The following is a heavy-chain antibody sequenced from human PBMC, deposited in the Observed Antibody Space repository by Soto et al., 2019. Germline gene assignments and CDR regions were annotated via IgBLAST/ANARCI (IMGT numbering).Heavy chain of an antibody. J-gene: IGHJ4*02. V-gene: IGHV3-33*01. CDR1: GFTFSSYG. Sequence: QVQLVESGGGVVQPGRSLRLSCAASGFTFSSYGMHWVRQAPGKGLEWVAVIWYDGSNKYYADSVKGRFTISRDNSKNTLYLQMNSLRAEDTAVYYCARDYYDSSGYFLDYWGQGTLVTVSS. D-gene: IGHD3-22*01. CDR3: ARDYYDSSGYFLDY. CDR2: IWYDGSNK.